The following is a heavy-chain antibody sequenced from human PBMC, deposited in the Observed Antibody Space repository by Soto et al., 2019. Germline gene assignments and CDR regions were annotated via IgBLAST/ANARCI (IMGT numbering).Heavy chain of an antibody. CDR3: ARERESIAAAGTFWFDP. CDR2: IYYSGST. V-gene: IGHV4-30-4*01. D-gene: IGHD6-13*01. CDR1: GGSISSGDYY. J-gene: IGHJ5*02. Sequence: LSLTCTVSGGSISSGDYYWSWIRQPPGKGLEWIGYIYYSGSTYYNPSLKSRVTISVDTSKNQFSLKLSSLTAADTAVYYCARERESIAAAGTFWFDPWGQGPLVTVSS.